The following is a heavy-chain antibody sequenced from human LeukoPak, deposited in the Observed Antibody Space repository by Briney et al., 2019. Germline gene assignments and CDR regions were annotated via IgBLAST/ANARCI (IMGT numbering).Heavy chain of an antibody. CDR1: GFTFSSYA. D-gene: IGHD2-15*01. Sequence: GGSLRLSCAASGFTFSSYAMSWVRQAPGKGLKWVSSITSGGGTSDADSVKGRFTISRDDSKNTLYLQMNSLRAEDTAIYYCAKSSAGRYDYWGQGTLVTVSS. CDR2: ITSGGGT. V-gene: IGHV3-23*01. CDR3: AKSSAGRYDY. J-gene: IGHJ4*02.